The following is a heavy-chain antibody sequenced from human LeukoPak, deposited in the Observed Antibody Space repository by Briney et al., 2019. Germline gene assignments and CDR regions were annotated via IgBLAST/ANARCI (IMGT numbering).Heavy chain of an antibody. CDR3: ARRGPYLYYYGSGSSYDY. D-gene: IGHD3-10*01. V-gene: IGHV4-34*01. J-gene: IGHJ4*02. CDR1: GGSFSGYY. CDR2: INHSGST. Sequence: SETLSLTCAVYGGSFSGYYWSWIRQPPGKGLEWIGEINHSGSTNYNPSLKSRVTISVDTSKNQFSLKLSSVTAADTAVYYCARRGPYLYYYGSGSSYDYWGQGTLVTVSS.